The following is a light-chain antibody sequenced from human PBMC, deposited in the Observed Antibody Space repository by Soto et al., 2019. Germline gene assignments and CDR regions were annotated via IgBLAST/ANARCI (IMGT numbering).Light chain of an antibody. J-gene: IGKJ1*01. Sequence: EIVLTQSPGTLSLSPGERATLSCRASQSVSSSYLAWYQQKPGQAPRLLIYGGSSRATGIPDRFSGSGSGTDFTLTISRLEPEDFAVYYCQQYGSSPRTFGQGTKVDIK. CDR2: GGS. CDR1: QSVSSSY. CDR3: QQYGSSPRT. V-gene: IGKV3-20*01.